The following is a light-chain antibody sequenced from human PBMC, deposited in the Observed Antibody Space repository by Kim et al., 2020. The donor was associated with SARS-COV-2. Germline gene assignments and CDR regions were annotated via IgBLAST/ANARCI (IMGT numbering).Light chain of an antibody. V-gene: IGKV1-39*01. Sequence: DIQMTQSPSSLSASVGDRVTITCRSSQNIRTYLNWYQQKPGKAPELLIYGASSLQSGVPSRFSGSGSGTDFTLTINTLQPEDFATYYRQQSYPIPLVTFRKGTKLEI. CDR2: GAS. CDR1: QNIRTY. CDR3: QQSYPIPLVT. J-gene: IGKJ2*01.